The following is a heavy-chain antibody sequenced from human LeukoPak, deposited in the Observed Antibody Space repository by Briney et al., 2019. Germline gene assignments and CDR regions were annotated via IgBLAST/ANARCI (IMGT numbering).Heavy chain of an antibody. V-gene: IGHV3-74*01. Sequence: GSLRLSCAASEFTFSRYWMNWVRQAPGKGLVWVSRIASDGSSTTYADSVKGRFSISRDNAKNTLYLQMNSLRVEDTAVYYCARGRPHGNDYWGQGTLVTVSS. CDR2: IASDGSST. J-gene: IGHJ4*02. D-gene: IGHD4-23*01. CDR3: ARGRPHGNDY. CDR1: EFTFSRYW.